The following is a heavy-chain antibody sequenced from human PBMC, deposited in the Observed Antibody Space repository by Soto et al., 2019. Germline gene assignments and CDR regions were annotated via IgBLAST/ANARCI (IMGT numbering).Heavy chain of an antibody. D-gene: IGHD3-22*01. CDR3: ARDSRTTYYDSSGYPPDY. CDR1: GYTFTGYY. V-gene: IGHV1-2*02. Sequence: QVQLVQSGAEVKKPGASVKVSCKASGYTFTGYYMHWVRQAPGQGLEWMGWINPNSGGTNYAQKFQGRVTMTRDTSISKAYMELSRLRSDDTAVYYCARDSRTTYYDSSGYPPDYWGQGTLVTVSS. CDR2: INPNSGGT. J-gene: IGHJ4*02.